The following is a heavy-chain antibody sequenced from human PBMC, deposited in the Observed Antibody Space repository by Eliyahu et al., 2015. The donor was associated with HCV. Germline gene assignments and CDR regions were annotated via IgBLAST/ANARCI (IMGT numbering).Heavy chain of an antibody. CDR1: XFXFSNYG. D-gene: IGHD6-6*01. V-gene: IGHV3-48*01. J-gene: IGHJ5*02. Sequence: EVLLVESGGGLVQPGGSLRLSCAASXFXFSNYGMNWXRQAPGKGLEWVSYIGSSSRXIYYTDSVKGRFTISRDNAKNSLYLRMNSLRPEDTAVYYCEGPVEQLEREGVGWFDPWGQGTLVTVTS. CDR2: IGSSSRXI. CDR3: EGPVEQLEREGVGWFDP.